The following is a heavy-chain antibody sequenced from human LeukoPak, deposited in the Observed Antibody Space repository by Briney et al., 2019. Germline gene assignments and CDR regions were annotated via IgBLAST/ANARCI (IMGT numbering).Heavy chain of an antibody. V-gene: IGHV4-39*01. J-gene: IGHJ2*01. CDR1: GGSISSRSYY. D-gene: IGHD3-10*01. CDR2: LFDSGNT. CDR3: ARVFLGGPKKYRWYFDL. Sequence: PSETLSLTCIVSGGSISSRSYYWDWIRQPPGKGLEWIGNLFDSGNTHYNPSLRSRLTMSVDTSKNQFSLKLSSVTAADTAVYYCARVFLGGPKKYRWYFDLWGRGTLVTVSS.